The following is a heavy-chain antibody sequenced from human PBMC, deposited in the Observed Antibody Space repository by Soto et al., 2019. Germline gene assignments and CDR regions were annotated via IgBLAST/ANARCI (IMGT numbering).Heavy chain of an antibody. CDR3: ATDRPTMIVVVAPFQH. V-gene: IGHV1-24*01. J-gene: IGHJ1*01. Sequence: ASVKVSCKVSGYTLTELSMHWVRQAPGKGLEWMGGFDPEDGETIYAQKFQGRVTMTEDTSTDTAYMELSSLRSEDTAVYYCATDRPTMIVVVAPFQHWGQGTMVTVP. CDR1: GYTLTELS. CDR2: FDPEDGET. D-gene: IGHD3-22*01.